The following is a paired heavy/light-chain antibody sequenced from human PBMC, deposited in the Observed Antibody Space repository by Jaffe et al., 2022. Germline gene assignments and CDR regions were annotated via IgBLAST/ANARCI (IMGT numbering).Heavy chain of an antibody. V-gene: IGHV4-39*01. Sequence: QLQLQESGPGLVKPSETLSLTCTVSGGSISSSSDHWGWTRQPPGKGLEWIGSIYYSGSTYYNPSLKSRVTISVDTSKNQFSLKLSSVTAADTAVYYCARIDIAVAGGAFHIWGQGTMVTVSS. CDR1: GGSISSSSDH. CDR3: ARIDIAVAGGAFHI. D-gene: IGHD6-19*01. CDR2: IYYSGST. J-gene: IGHJ3*02.
Light chain of an antibody. Sequence: DIQMTQSPSTLSASVGDRVTITCRASESISNWLAWYQQKPGKAPNLLIYKASSLKSGVPSRFSGSGSGTEFTLTISSLQPDDFATYYCQQFNTHPWTFGQGTKVEV. CDR3: QQFNTHPWT. CDR1: ESISNW. J-gene: IGKJ1*01. CDR2: KAS. V-gene: IGKV1-5*03.